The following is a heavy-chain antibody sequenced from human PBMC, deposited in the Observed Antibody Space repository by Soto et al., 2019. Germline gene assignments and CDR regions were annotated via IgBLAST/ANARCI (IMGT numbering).Heavy chain of an antibody. Sequence: GPSVKFSCKASGGTFSSYAISWVRPAPGQGLEWMGGIIPIFGTANYAQKFQGRVTITADESTSTAYMELSSLRSEDTAVYYCASYSSGWYKNWFDPWGQGTLVTV. CDR2: IIPIFGTA. D-gene: IGHD6-19*01. J-gene: IGHJ5*02. V-gene: IGHV1-69*13. CDR1: GGTFSSYA. CDR3: ASYSSGWYKNWFDP.